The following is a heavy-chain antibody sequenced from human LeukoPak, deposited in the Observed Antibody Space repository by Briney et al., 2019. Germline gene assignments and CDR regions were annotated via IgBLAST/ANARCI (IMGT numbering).Heavy chain of an antibody. CDR3: ARAEYYYGSGSRGRFDY. D-gene: IGHD3-10*01. V-gene: IGHV3-23*01. CDR2: ISGGGGST. CDR1: GFTVSSNY. J-gene: IGHJ4*02. Sequence: AGGSLRLSCAASGFTVSSNYMSWVRQAPGKGLEWVSGISGGGGSTYYADSVKGRFTISRDNSKNTLYLQMNSLRAEDTAVYYCARAEYYYGSGSRGRFDYWGQGTLVTVSS.